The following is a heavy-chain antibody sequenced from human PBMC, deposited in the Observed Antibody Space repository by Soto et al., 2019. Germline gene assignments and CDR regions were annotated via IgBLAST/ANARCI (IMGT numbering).Heavy chain of an antibody. J-gene: IGHJ3*02. CDR2: IYYSGRT. CDR3: ARAGSITMIVVANDAFDI. D-gene: IGHD3-22*01. Sequence: PSETLSLTCTVSGGSISSGGYYWSWIRQHPGKGLEWIGYIYYSGRTYYNPSLKSRVTISVDTSKNQFSLKLSSVTAADTAVYYCARAGSITMIVVANDAFDIWGQGTMVTVSS. V-gene: IGHV4-31*03. CDR1: GGSISSGGYY.